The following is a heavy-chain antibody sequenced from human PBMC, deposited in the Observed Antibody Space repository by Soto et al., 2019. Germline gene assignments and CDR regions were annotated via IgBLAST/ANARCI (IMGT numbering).Heavy chain of an antibody. J-gene: IGHJ5*02. CDR1: GYTFTSYY. V-gene: IGHV1-46*01. CDR3: ASGEVAGTGWFDP. Sequence: QVQLVQSGAEVKKPGASVKVSCKASGYTFTSYYMHWVRQAPGQGLVWMGIINPSGGSTSYAQKFQGRVTMTRDTSTSTVYMELSSLRSEDTAVYYCASGEVAGTGWFDPWGQGTLVTVSS. D-gene: IGHD6-19*01. CDR2: INPSGGST.